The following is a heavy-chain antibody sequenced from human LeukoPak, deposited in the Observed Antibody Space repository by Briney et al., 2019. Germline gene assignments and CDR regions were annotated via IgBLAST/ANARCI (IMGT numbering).Heavy chain of an antibody. Sequence: ASVKVSCVASGYTFTGYYMHWVRQGPGPGGGWVGWIYPNRGGTNYAQKVQGRVTMTRDTSISTAYTELSRLRSDDTAVYYCARARITMVRGVIIPIDYWGQGTLVTVSS. CDR1: GYTFTGYY. CDR2: IYPNRGGT. J-gene: IGHJ4*02. CDR3: ARARITMVRGVIIPIDY. V-gene: IGHV1-2*02. D-gene: IGHD3-10*01.